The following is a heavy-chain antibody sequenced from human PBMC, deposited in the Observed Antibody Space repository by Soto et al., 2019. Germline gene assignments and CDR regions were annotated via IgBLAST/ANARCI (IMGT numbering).Heavy chain of an antibody. Sequence: GGSLRLSCAASGFTFSSYSMNWVRQAPGKGLEWVSSISSSSSYIYYADSVKGRFTISRDNAKNSLYLQMNSLRAEDTAVYYCARDPKKGSSWYGKYFDYWGQGTLVTVSS. J-gene: IGHJ4*02. V-gene: IGHV3-21*01. CDR2: ISSSSSYI. CDR1: GFTFSSYS. D-gene: IGHD6-13*01. CDR3: ARDPKKGSSWYGKYFDY.